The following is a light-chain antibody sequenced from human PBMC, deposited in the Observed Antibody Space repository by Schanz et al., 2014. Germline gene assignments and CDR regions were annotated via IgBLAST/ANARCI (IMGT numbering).Light chain of an antibody. CDR1: SSDVGGSNF. V-gene: IGLV2-8*01. CDR2: EVS. CDR3: CSYAGSYTLV. J-gene: IGLJ2*01. Sequence: QSALTQPPSASGSPGQSVTISCTGTSSDVGGSNFVSWYQQHPGKAPKLMIHEVSKRPSGVPDRFSGSKSGNTASLTISGLQAEDEADYYCCSYAGSYTLVFGGGTKVTVL.